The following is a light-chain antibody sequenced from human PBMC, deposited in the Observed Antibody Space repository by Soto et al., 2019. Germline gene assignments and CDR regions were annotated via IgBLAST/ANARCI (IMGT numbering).Light chain of an antibody. CDR2: HVT. Sequence: QSALTQPASVSGSPGQSITISCTGTSSDIGHYDYVSWYQQHPGKAPKLMIYHVTYRPSGGSNRYSGSKSGNSASLTISGLQADDEADYYCCSLTTSHTYVFGSGTQLTVL. CDR3: CSLTTSHTYV. J-gene: IGLJ7*01. CDR1: SSDIGHYDY. V-gene: IGLV2-14*03.